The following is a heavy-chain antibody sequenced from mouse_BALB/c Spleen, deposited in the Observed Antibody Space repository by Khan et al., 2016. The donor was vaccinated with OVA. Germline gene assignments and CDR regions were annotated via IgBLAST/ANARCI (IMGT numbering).Heavy chain of an antibody. CDR3: ARAGWDVFAY. Sequence: QVQLKQSGPELVKPGASVKMSCKASGYTFTDYVMNWVKQRNGQGLEWIGQIYPGSDSTYYNEKFKGKATLTTDRSSNTAYMQLSNLTSEDSAVYFCARAGWDVFAYWGQGTLDTVSA. D-gene: IGHD4-1*01. CDR2: IYPGSDST. V-gene: IGHV1-77*01. J-gene: IGHJ3*01. CDR1: GYTFTDYV.